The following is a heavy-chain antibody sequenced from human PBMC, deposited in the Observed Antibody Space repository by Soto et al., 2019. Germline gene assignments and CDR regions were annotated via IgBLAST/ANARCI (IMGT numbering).Heavy chain of an antibody. CDR2: INPNSGGT. V-gene: IGHV1-2*04. D-gene: IGHD1-26*01. Sequence: ASVKVSCKASGYTFTGYYMHWVRQAPGQGLEWMGWINPNSGGTNYAQKFQGWVTMTRDTSISTAYMELSRLRSDDTAVYYCARAEDSVGTSGAFDIWGQGTMVTVSS. J-gene: IGHJ3*02. CDR3: ARAEDSVGTSGAFDI. CDR1: GYTFTGYY.